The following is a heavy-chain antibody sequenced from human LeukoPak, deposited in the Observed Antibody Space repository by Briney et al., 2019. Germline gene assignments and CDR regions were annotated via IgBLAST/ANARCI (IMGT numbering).Heavy chain of an antibody. CDR2: IYTSGST. CDR3: ARDSVFWSGYYTLGYYYYGMDV. CDR1: GGSISSGSYY. J-gene: IGHJ6*02. V-gene: IGHV4-61*02. Sequence: SETLSLTCTVSGGSISSGSYYWSWIRQPAGKGLEWIGRIYTSGSTNYNPSLKSRVTISVDTSKNQFSLKLSSVTAAGTAVYYCARDSVFWSGYYTLGYYYYGMDVWGQGTTVTVSS. D-gene: IGHD3-3*01.